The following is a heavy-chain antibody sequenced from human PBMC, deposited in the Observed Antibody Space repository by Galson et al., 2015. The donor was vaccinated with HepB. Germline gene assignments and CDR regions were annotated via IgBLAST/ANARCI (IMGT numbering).Heavy chain of an antibody. CDR3: ASYRVTAGRWFDP. CDR2: IDTSGVYT. J-gene: IGHJ5*02. Sequence: SLRLSCAASGFTFSSYDMTWARQAPGKGLEWVSAIDTSGVYTPYADSVKGRFTISRDNSKSTLSLQMNSLRDEDTAIYYCASYRVTAGRWFDPWGQGTLVTVSS. CDR1: GFTFSSYD. V-gene: IGHV3-23*05. D-gene: IGHD2-2*01.